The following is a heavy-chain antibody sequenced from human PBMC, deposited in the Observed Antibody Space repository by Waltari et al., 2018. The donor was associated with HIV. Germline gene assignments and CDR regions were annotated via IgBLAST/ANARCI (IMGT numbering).Heavy chain of an antibody. CDR1: GYSFTNYW. D-gene: IGHD3-22*01. J-gene: IGHJ4*02. CDR3: ATSRSTYYDTGGYFDY. V-gene: IGHV5-51*03. Sequence: EVQLVQSGAEVKKPGESLKISCKASGYSFTNYWIGWGRQMPGKGLEWMGSICPGDSDTRYSPSFQGQVTISADKSISTAYLQWSSLKASDTAMYYCATSRSTYYDTGGYFDYWAREPWSPSPQ. CDR2: ICPGDSDT.